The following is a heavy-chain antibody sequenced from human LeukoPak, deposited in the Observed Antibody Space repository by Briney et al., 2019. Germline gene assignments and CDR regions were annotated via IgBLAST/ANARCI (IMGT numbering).Heavy chain of an antibody. CDR2: IWYDGSNK. CDR1: GFTFSSYG. D-gene: IGHD3-22*01. V-gene: IGHV3-33*01. CDR3: ARATRYDSSVYYFDY. Sequence: GSLLLSCAASGFTFSSYGMHWVRQAPGKGLEWVAVIWYDGSNKYYADSVKGRFTVSRDNSKNTLYLQMNGLRAEDTAVYYCARATRYDSSVYYFDYWGQGTLVTVSS. J-gene: IGHJ4*02.